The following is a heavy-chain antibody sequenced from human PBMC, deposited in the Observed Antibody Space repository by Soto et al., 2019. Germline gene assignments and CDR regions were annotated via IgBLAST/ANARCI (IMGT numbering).Heavy chain of an antibody. D-gene: IGHD3-16*02. Sequence: GASVKVSCKASGFTFTSSAVQWVRQARGQRLEWIGWIVVGSGNTNYAQKFQERVTITRDMSTSTAYMELSSLRSEDTAVYYCAALLYYDYVWGSYRSDYWGQGTLVTVSS. CDR3: AALLYYDYVWGSYRSDY. CDR1: GFTFTSSA. CDR2: IVVGSGNT. J-gene: IGHJ4*02. V-gene: IGHV1-58*01.